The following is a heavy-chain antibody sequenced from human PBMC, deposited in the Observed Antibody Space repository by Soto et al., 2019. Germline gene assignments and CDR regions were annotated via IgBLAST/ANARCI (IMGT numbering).Heavy chain of an antibody. CDR3: ARDVGGTVTLEAAFDF. CDR1: GDSISDYY. D-gene: IGHD4-17*01. CDR2: IYYNGNT. Sequence: QVQLLASGPGLVKPSETLSLTCTVSGDSISDYYWNWIRQPPGKGLEWIGYIYYNGNTNYNPSLKSRVTMSVDTSKNQFSLRLSSVTPADTALYYCARDVGGTVTLEAAFDFGGQGTMVTVS. V-gene: IGHV4-59*01. J-gene: IGHJ3*01.